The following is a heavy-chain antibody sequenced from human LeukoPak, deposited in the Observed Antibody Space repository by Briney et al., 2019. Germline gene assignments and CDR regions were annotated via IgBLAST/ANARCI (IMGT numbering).Heavy chain of an antibody. Sequence: ASVKVSCKASGYTFTDYYMHWVRQAPGQGLEWMGWINPNSGGTNYAQKFQGRVTMTRDTSISTAYMELSRLRSDDTAVYYCAGAPYYYDSSGYLGYWGQGTLVTVSS. J-gene: IGHJ4*02. D-gene: IGHD3-22*01. CDR1: GYTFTDYY. CDR3: AGAPYYYDSSGYLGY. V-gene: IGHV1-2*02. CDR2: INPNSGGT.